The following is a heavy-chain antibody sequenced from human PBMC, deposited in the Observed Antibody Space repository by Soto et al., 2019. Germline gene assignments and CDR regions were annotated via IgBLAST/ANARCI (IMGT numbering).Heavy chain of an antibody. J-gene: IGHJ6*02. Sequence: ASVKVSCKASGDTFSCCTISWVRQAPGQGLEWMGWISAYNGNTNYAQKLQGRVTMTTDTSTSTAYMELRSLRSDDTAVYYCARVADSSGLIGDYYYYGMDVWGQGTTVTVSS. CDR2: ISAYNGNT. D-gene: IGHD3-22*01. CDR3: ARVADSSGLIGDYYYYGMDV. V-gene: IGHV1-18*01. CDR1: GDTFSCCT.